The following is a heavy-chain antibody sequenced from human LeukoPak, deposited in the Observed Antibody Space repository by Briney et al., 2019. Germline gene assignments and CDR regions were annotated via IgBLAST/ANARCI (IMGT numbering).Heavy chain of an antibody. V-gene: IGHV1-18*04. CDR3: ARDRYYDILTGYYPFDY. D-gene: IGHD3-9*01. CDR2: ISAYNGNT. J-gene: IGHJ4*02. CDR1: GYTFSSYG. Sequence: RASVKVSCKASGYTFSSYGISGVRQAPGQGLEWMGWISAYNGNTNYAQKLQGRVTMTTDTSTSTAYMELRSLRSDDTAVYYCARDRYYDILTGYYPFDYWGQGTLVTVSS.